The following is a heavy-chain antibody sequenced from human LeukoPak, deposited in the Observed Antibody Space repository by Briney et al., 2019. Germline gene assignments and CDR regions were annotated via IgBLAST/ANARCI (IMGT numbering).Heavy chain of an antibody. CDR2: IRYDGSNK. CDR3: ARRAGAYSHPYDY. D-gene: IGHD4/OR15-4a*01. V-gene: IGHV3-30*02. CDR1: GFAFSASG. Sequence: GGSLRLSCAASGFAFSASGMHWVRQAPGKGLDWVAFIRYDGSNKYYSDSVKGRFTISRDNSKNTLYLQMNSLRAEDTAVYYCARRAGAYSHPYDYWGQGTLVTVSS. J-gene: IGHJ4*02.